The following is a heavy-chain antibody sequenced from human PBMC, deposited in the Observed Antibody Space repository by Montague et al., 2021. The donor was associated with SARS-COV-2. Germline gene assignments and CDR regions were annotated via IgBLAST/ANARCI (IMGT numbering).Heavy chain of an antibody. J-gene: IGHJ3*02. CDR1: GGSISSSNYY. CDR2: IYDSGST. CDR3: ARRGRKLLPVATTIGGFDI. D-gene: IGHD5-12*01. Sequence: SETLSLTCTVSGGSISSSNYYWDWIRQPPGKGLEWIGSIYDSGSTYYNPSLKSRVTISVDTSKNHFSLKLSSVTVADTAVYYSARRGRKLLPVATTIGGFDIWGQGTMVTVSS. V-gene: IGHV4-39*02.